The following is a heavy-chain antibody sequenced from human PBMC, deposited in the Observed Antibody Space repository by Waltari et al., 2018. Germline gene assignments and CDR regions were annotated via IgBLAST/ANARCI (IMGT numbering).Heavy chain of an antibody. CDR3: ARVGYSGSYFGRAFDI. J-gene: IGHJ3*02. D-gene: IGHD1-26*01. CDR1: GYTFTSYY. CDR2: INPNSGGT. V-gene: IGHV1-2*02. Sequence: QVQLVQSGAEVKKPGASVKVSCKASGYTFTSYYMHWMRQAPGQGLEWMGWINPNSGGTNYAQKFQGRVTMTRDTSISTAYMELSRLRSDDTAVYYCARVGYSGSYFGRAFDIWGQGTMVTVSS.